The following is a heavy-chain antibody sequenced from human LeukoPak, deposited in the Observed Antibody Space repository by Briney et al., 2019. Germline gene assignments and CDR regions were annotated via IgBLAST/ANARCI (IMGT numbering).Heavy chain of an antibody. J-gene: IGHJ5*02. CDR2: LYYSGSS. CDR1: GDSISSSNSY. D-gene: IGHD1-14*01. CDR3: ATQRNNLAPLSP. V-gene: IGHV4-39*07. Sequence: PSETLSLTCTVSGDSISSSNSYRGWIRQPPGKGLEWIGSLYYSGSSYYNPSLKSRVTISVDTSKNQFSLKLSSVTAADTAVYYCATQRNNLAPLSPWGQGTLVTVSS.